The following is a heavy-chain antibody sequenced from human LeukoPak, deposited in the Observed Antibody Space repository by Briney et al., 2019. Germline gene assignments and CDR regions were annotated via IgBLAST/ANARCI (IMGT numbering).Heavy chain of an antibody. J-gene: IGHJ4*02. CDR3: TTVQQWLAQALGY. CDR1: GFTFSNAW. D-gene: IGHD6-19*01. V-gene: IGHV3-15*01. CDR2: IKKKSDGGTT. Sequence: GGSLRLSCAASGFTFSNAWMTWVRQAPGKGLEWVGHIKKKSDGGTTDYAAPVKGRFTISRDDSKDTLYLQMNSLKTEDTAVYFCTTVQQWLAQALGYWGQGTLVTVSS.